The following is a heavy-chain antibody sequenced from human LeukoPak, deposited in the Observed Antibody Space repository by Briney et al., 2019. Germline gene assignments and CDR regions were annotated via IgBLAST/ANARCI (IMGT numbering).Heavy chain of an antibody. CDR3: AKDGVRYYYGSGSYYDY. Sequence: GGSLRLSCAASGFTFSSYAMSWVRQAPGKGLEWVSAISGSGGSTYYADSVKGRFTISRDNSKNTLYLQMNSLRAEDTAVYYCAKDGVRYYYGSGSYYDYWGQGTLVTVSS. CDR1: GFTFSSYA. CDR2: ISGSGGST. D-gene: IGHD3-10*01. V-gene: IGHV3-23*01. J-gene: IGHJ4*02.